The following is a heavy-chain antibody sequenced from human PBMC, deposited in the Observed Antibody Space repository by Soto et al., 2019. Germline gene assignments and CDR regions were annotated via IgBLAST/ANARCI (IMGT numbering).Heavy chain of an antibody. Sequence: PSETLSLTCAVYGGSFSGYYWSWIRQPPGKGLEWIGEINHSGSTNYNPSLKSRVTISVDTSKNQFSLKLSSVTAADTAVYYCASARIATTVTTRYYFDYWGQGTLVTVS. J-gene: IGHJ4*02. V-gene: IGHV4-34*01. CDR2: INHSGST. CDR3: ASARIATTVTTRYYFDY. CDR1: GGSFSGYY. D-gene: IGHD4-17*01.